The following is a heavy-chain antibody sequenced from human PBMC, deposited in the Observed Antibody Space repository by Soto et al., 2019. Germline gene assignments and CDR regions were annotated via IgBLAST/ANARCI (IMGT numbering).Heavy chain of an antibody. Sequence: SETLSLTCTVSGGSISGYYWSWIRQPPGKGLEWIGYIFYRGNTLYNPSLQSRVTISVDTSKNQFSLRLSSVTAADTAVYYCTRHAIIPKPQYGMDVWGQGASVTVSS. CDR2: IFYRGNT. V-gene: IGHV4-59*01. J-gene: IGHJ6*02. D-gene: IGHD2-2*01. CDR1: GGSISGYY. CDR3: TRHAIIPKPQYGMDV.